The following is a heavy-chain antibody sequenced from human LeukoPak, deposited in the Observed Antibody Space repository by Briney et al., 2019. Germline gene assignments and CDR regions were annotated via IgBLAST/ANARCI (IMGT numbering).Heavy chain of an antibody. CDR2: IYYGGST. D-gene: IGHD4-17*01. Sequence: SETLSLTCTVSGGSISSYYWSWIRQPPGKGLEWIGYIYYGGSTNYNPSLKSRVTISVDTSKNQFSLKLSSVTAADTAVYYCARGDYGTHSNYHFDYWGQGTLVTVSS. CDR1: GGSISSYY. CDR3: ARGDYGTHSNYHFDY. V-gene: IGHV4-59*01. J-gene: IGHJ4*02.